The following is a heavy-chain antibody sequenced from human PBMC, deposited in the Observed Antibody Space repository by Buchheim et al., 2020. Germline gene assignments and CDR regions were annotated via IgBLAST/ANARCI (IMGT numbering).Heavy chain of an antibody. Sequence: QVQLVQSGAEVKKPGASVKVSCKASGDTFTSYDINWVRQATGQGLEWMGWLNPNSGNKAYAQKFQGRVTTTRNTTISPASMELSSLRSEDTAVYYCARGDYHILTGYYAWFDPWGQGTL. CDR3: ARGDYHILTGYYAWFDP. J-gene: IGHJ5*02. CDR2: LNPNSGNK. V-gene: IGHV1-8*01. CDR1: GDTFTSYD. D-gene: IGHD3-9*01.